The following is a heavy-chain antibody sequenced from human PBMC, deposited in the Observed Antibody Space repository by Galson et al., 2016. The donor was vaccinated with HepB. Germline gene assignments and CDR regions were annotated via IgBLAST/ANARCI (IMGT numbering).Heavy chain of an antibody. CDR1: GGSINSSRFY. CDR3: ASSFLYDWNYGGGYFDL. V-gene: IGHV4-39*07. CDR2: IYYTGGT. Sequence: SETLSLTCTVSGGSINSSRFYWGWIRQPPGKGLDWIGSIYYTGGTYYNPSLKSRVTLSIDTSKNQFSLKLTSVTAADTAIYFCASSFLYDWNYGGGYFDLWGRGTLVIVSS. D-gene: IGHD1-7*01. J-gene: IGHJ2*01.